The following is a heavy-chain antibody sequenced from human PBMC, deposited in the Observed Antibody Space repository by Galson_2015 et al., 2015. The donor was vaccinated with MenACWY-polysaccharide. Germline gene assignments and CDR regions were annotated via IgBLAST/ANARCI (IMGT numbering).Heavy chain of an antibody. J-gene: IGHJ6*02. V-gene: IGHV4-34*01. CDR1: GESFSNYY. D-gene: IGHD2-2*01. CDR2: IDFRGRT. Sequence: TLSLTCAVYGESFSNYYWNWIRQAPGQGLEWIGEIDFRGRTRYNPSLKSRVTISVDTSKNQFSLHVRSVTAADTAVYFCARPGYCSSTICTGHMDVWGQGTTVTVSS. CDR3: ARPGYCSSTICTGHMDV.